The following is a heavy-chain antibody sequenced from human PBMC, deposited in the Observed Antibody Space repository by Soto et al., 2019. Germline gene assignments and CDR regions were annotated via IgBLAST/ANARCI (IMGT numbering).Heavy chain of an antibody. CDR2: FDPEDGET. Sequence: VASVKVSCKVSGYTLTELSMHWVRQAPGKGLEWMGGFDPEDGETIYAQKFQGRVTMTEDTSTDTAYMELSSLRSEDTAVYYCATAVPLVPAAMWDSEGARFDYWGQGTLVTVSS. J-gene: IGHJ4*02. CDR1: GYTLTELS. V-gene: IGHV1-24*01. CDR3: ATAVPLVPAAMWDSEGARFDY. D-gene: IGHD2-2*01.